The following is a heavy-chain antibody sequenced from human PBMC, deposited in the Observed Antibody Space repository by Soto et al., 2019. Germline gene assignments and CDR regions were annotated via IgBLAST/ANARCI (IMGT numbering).Heavy chain of an antibody. CDR2: IYYSGST. CDR1: GGSVSSGSYY. CDR3: ASVYSGYSSGWYYFDY. V-gene: IGHV4-61*01. D-gene: IGHD6-19*01. Sequence: PSETLSLTCTVSGGSVSSGSYYWSWIRQPPGKGLEWIGYIYYSGSTNYNPSLKSRVTISVDTSKNQFSLKLSSVTAADTAVYYCASVYSGYSSGWYYFDYWGQGTLVTVSS. J-gene: IGHJ4*02.